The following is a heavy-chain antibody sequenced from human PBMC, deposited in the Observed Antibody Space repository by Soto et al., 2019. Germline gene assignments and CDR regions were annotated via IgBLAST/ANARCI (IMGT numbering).Heavy chain of an antibody. J-gene: IGHJ4*02. V-gene: IGHV3-23*01. Sequence: EVQLLESGGDLVQPGGSLRLSCAASGFAFSNYAMSWVRQAPGKGLEWVSGVGGSGDRTYYADFVKGRFTVSRDNSKNTMYLQMYSLRVEDTAIYYCARAEDDYGDQDHFDFWGQGTLVTVSS. D-gene: IGHD4-17*01. CDR2: VGGSGDRT. CDR1: GFAFSNYA. CDR3: ARAEDDYGDQDHFDF.